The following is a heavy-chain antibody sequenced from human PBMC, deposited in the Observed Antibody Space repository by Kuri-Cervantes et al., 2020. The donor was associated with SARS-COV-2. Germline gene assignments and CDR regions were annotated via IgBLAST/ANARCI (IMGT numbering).Heavy chain of an antibody. CDR1: GVSFDYRF. Sequence: SVKVSCKASGVSFDYRFLHWVRQAPGQALEWMGWITPFNGNTNYAQRFQDRVTIARDRSMSTAYMELSSLRFEDTAMYYCARSGPGAISREDGAFDIWGQGTMVTV. J-gene: IGHJ3*02. V-gene: IGHV1-45*02. D-gene: IGHD5-24*01. CDR3: ARSGPGAISREDGAFDI. CDR2: ITPFNGNT.